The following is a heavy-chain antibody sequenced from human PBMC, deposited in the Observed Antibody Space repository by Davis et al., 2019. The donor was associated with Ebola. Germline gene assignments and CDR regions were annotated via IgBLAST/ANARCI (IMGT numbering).Heavy chain of an antibody. Sequence: GGSLRLSCAASGFTFSGSAMRWVRQASGKGLEWVGRIRSKANSYATAYAASVKGRFTISRDDSKNTAYLQMNSLKTEDTAVYYCTSTIFGVVITNDYWGQGTLVTVSS. CDR3: TSTIFGVVITNDY. V-gene: IGHV3-73*01. CDR2: IRSKANSYAT. J-gene: IGHJ4*02. D-gene: IGHD3-3*01. CDR1: GFTFSGSA.